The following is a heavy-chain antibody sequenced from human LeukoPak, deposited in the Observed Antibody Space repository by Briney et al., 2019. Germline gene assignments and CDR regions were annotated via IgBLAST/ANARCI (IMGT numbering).Heavy chain of an antibody. J-gene: IGHJ4*02. CDR1: GGSITNYY. D-gene: IGHD5-12*01. CDR2: IYYSGTT. V-gene: IGHV4-59*01. Sequence: PSETLSLTCTVSGGSITNYYWSWIRQPPGKGLEWIGYIYYSGTTNYNPSLKSRATISVDTSKNQFSLRLNSVTAADTAVYYCARLYSGCFDYWGQGTLVTVSS. CDR3: ARLYSGCFDY.